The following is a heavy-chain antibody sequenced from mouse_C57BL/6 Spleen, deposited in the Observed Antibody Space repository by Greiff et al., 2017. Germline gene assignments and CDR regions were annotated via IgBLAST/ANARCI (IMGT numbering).Heavy chain of an antibody. CDR3: ARDGTTLSYFDY. CDR2: ISDGGSYT. Sequence: EVKVVESGGGLVKPGGSLKLSCAASGFTFSSYAMSWVRQTPEKRLEWVATISDGGSYTYYPDNVKGRFTISRDNAKNNLYLQMSHLKSEDTAMYYCARDGTTLSYFDYWGQGTTLTVSS. D-gene: IGHD1-1*01. CDR1: GFTFSSYA. V-gene: IGHV5-4*01. J-gene: IGHJ2*01.